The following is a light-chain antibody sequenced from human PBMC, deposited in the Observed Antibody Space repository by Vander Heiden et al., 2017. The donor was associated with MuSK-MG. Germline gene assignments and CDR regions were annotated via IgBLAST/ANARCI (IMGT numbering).Light chain of an antibody. CDR3: QQSYRTPQYT. CDR2: AAS. J-gene: IGKJ2*01. CDR1: QSISSY. Sequence: DIQMTQSPSSLSASVGDRVTITCRASQSISSYLNWYQQKPGKAPKLLIYAASSLQSGVPSRFSGSGSGTDFTLTISSLPPEDFATYSCQQSYRTPQYTFGQGAKLEIK. V-gene: IGKV1-39*01.